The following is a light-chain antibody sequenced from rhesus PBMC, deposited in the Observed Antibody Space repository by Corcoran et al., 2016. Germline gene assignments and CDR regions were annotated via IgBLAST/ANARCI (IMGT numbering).Light chain of an antibody. J-gene: IGKJ2*01. CDR2: AAS. Sequence: DIQMTQSPSSLSASVGDRVTVTCRASQGINNHLSWYQQRPGKAPTRLIYAASSLQTGVSSRFSGSGSETDFTLTISSLQPEDFASYYCLQDYTTPYSFGQGTKVEIK. CDR3: LQDYTTPYS. V-gene: IGKV1-94*01. CDR1: QGINNH.